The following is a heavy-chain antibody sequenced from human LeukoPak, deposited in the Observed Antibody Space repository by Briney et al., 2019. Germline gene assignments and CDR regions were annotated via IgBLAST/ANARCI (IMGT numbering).Heavy chain of an antibody. CDR3: ATFPRIAAAAEFQH. CDR2: FDPEDGET. D-gene: IGHD6-13*01. CDR1: GYTLAELS. Sequence: GASVKVSCKVSGYTLAELSMHWVRQAPGKGLEWMGGFDPEDGETIYAQKFQGRVTMTEDTSTDTAYMELSSLRFEDTAVYYCATFPRIAAAAEFQHWGQGTLVTVSS. V-gene: IGHV1-24*01. J-gene: IGHJ1*01.